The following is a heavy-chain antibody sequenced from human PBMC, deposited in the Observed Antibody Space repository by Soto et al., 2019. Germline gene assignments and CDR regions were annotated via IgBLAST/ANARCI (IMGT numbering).Heavy chain of an antibody. CDR3: ARGKSGYNWPDFFDY. D-gene: IGHD1-20*01. CDR2: INHSGST. Sequence: SETLSLTCTVSGSSISGYYWSWIRQPPGKGLEWIGYINHSGSTNYNPSLKSRVTISVDTSKNQFSLKLSSVTAADTAVYYCARGKSGYNWPDFFDYWGQGTQVTVSS. J-gene: IGHJ4*02. V-gene: IGHV4-59*01. CDR1: GSSISGYY.